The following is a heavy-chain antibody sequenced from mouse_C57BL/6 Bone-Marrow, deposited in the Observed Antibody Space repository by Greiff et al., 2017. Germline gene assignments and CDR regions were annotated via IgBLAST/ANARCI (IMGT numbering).Heavy chain of an antibody. CDR1: GYTFTSYW. Sequence: QVQLQQPGAELVRPGSSVKLSCKASGYTFTSYWMHWVKQRPIQGLEWIGNIDPSDSETHYNQKFKDKATLTVDKSSSTAYMQLSSLTAEDSAVYYGAREDWGWYFDVWGTGTTVTVSS. V-gene: IGHV1-52*01. CDR2: IDPSDSET. J-gene: IGHJ1*03. D-gene: IGHD4-1*01. CDR3: AREDWGWYFDV.